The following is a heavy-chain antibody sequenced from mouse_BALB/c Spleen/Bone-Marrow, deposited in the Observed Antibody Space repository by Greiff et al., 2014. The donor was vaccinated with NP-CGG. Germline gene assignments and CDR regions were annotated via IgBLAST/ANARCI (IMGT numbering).Heavy chain of an antibody. CDR2: IYPGDGSS. CDR3: ARAPSMDY. J-gene: IGHJ4*01. Sequence: QVQLKESGPELVKPGAFVKISCKASGYTFTSYDINWVKQRPGQGLEWIGWIYPGDGSSKYNEKFKGKATLTADKSSSTAYMQLSSLTSENSAVYFCARAPSMDYWGQGTSVTVSS. CDR1: GYTFTSYD. V-gene: IGHV1S56*01.